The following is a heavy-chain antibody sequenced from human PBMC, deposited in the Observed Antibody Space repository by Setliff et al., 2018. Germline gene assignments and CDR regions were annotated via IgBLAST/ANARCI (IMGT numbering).Heavy chain of an antibody. CDR2: ISGSGGST. CDR3: AKDRGVVPAAILPYNWFDP. CDR1: GFTFSSYA. J-gene: IGHJ5*02. V-gene: IGHV3-23*01. D-gene: IGHD2-2*01. Sequence: GGSLRLSCAASGFTFSSYAMSWVRQAPGKGLEWVSAISGSGGSTYYADSVKGRFTISRDNSKNTLYLQMNSLRAEDTAVYYCAKDRGVVPAAILPYNWFDPWGQGTLVTVSS.